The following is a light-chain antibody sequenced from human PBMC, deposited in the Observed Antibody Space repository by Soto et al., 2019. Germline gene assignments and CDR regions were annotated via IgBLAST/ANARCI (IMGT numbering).Light chain of an antibody. Sequence: DIVMTQSPDSLAVSLGERATIRCKSSQSVLFNSDNKNYLSWYQQKPGQPPKLLIYWASIRESGVPDRFSGSGSGTDFNLTISSLQAEDVAFYYCQQYYSTPLTFGGGTKVEI. V-gene: IGKV4-1*01. J-gene: IGKJ4*01. CDR2: WAS. CDR3: QQYYSTPLT. CDR1: QSVLFNSDNKNY.